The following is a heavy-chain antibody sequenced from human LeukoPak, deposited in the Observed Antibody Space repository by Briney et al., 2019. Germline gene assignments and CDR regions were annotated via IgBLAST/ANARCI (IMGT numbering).Heavy chain of an antibody. CDR2: IYAGDSDT. CDR3: ARRTGDYGDYHVDY. CDR1: VYSFTNSV. D-gene: IGHD4-17*01. V-gene: IGHV5-51*01. J-gene: IGHJ4*02. Sequence: EPLQFSGMGSVYSFTNSVIGWVRQMTGQGLEWMGIIYAGDSDTRYSPSFQGQVTISADKSISTAYVQWSSLKASDTAMYYCARRTGDYGDYHVDYWGQGTLVTVSS.